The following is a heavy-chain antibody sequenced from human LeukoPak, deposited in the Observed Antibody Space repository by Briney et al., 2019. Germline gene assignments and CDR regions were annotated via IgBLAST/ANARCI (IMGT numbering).Heavy chain of an antibody. Sequence: PGGSLRLSCVASGFTFSSYWMAGVRQAPGKGLEWVANIKQDESEKNYVDSVKGRFTISRDNAKNSLFLQMNSLRVEDTAVYYCARDVAGSLDYWGQGTLVTVSS. CDR2: IKQDESEK. CDR3: ARDVAGSLDY. J-gene: IGHJ4*02. V-gene: IGHV3-7*01. D-gene: IGHD1-26*01. CDR1: GFTFSSYW.